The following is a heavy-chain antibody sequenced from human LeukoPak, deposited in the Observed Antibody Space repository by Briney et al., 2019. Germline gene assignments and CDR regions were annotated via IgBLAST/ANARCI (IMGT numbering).Heavy chain of an antibody. V-gene: IGHV4-39*02. J-gene: IGHJ6*02. CDR2: IYYSGST. Sequence: ASETLSLTCIVSGGSISSISSNNYHWGWIRQPPGKGLEWIGSIYYSGSTYYNPSLKSRVTISVDTSKNQFSLKLSSVTAADTALYYCAREMGVVTAHGIDVWGQGTTVTVSS. CDR1: GGSISSISSNNYH. D-gene: IGHD4-23*01. CDR3: AREMGVVTAHGIDV.